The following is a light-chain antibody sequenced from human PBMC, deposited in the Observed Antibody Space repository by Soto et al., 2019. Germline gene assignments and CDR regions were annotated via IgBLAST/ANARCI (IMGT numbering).Light chain of an antibody. J-gene: IGKJ1*01. CDR2: EAS. Sequence: DIQMTQSPSTLSASVGDRVTIACRASQSISGSLAWYQQKPGKAPKLLIFEASNLKSGVPSRFSGSGSGTEYTLPISSLQPDDSASYYCQQYNGYWTFGRGTRVEIK. V-gene: IGKV1-5*03. CDR1: QSISGS. CDR3: QQYNGYWT.